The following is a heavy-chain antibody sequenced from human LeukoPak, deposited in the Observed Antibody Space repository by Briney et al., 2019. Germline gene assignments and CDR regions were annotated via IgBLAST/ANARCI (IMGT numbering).Heavy chain of an antibody. CDR2: IYYSGST. CDR3: ARVSRRRGAFDI. D-gene: IGHD2-2*01. V-gene: IGHV4-38-2*02. J-gene: IGHJ3*02. CDR1: GYSISSGYY. Sequence: PSETLSLTCTVSGYSISSGYYWGWIRQPPGKGLEWIGSIYYSGSTYYNPSLKSRVTISVDTSKNQFSLKLSSVTAADTAVYYCARVSRRRGAFDIWGQGTMVTVSS.